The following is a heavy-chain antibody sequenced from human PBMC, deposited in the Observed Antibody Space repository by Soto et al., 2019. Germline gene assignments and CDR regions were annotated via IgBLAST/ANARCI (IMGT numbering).Heavy chain of an antibody. Sequence: QVQLVESGGGVVQPGRSLRLSCAASGFTFSSYGMHWVRQAPGKGLEWVAVIWYDGSNKYYADSVKGRFTISRDNSENTLYLQMNSLRAEDTAVYYCARDREDFWSGVTTNDAFDIWGQGTMVTVSS. CDR1: GFTFSSYG. CDR3: ARDREDFWSGVTTNDAFDI. CDR2: IWYDGSNK. J-gene: IGHJ3*02. D-gene: IGHD3-3*01. V-gene: IGHV3-33*01.